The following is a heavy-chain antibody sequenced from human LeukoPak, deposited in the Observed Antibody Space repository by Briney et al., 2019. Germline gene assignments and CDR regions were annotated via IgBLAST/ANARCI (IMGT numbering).Heavy chain of an antibody. Sequence: GASVKVSCKASGYTFTGYYMHWVRQAPGQGLEWMGWINPNSGGTNYAQKFQGRVTMTRDTSISTAYMELSRLRSDDTAVYYCAREGGSSYGYAGWFDPWGQGTLVTVSS. D-gene: IGHD5-18*01. V-gene: IGHV1-2*02. CDR1: GYTFTGYY. CDR2: INPNSGGT. CDR3: AREGGSSYGYAGWFDP. J-gene: IGHJ5*02.